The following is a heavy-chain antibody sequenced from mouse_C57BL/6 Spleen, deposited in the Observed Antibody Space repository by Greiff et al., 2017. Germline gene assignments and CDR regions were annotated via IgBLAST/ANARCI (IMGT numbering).Heavy chain of an antibody. CDR3: ASTYSNVFAY. CDR2: ISDGGSYT. J-gene: IGHJ3*01. CDR1: GYTFSSYA. Sequence: EVKLVEPGGGLVKPGGSLKLSCAASGYTFSSYAMSWVRQTPEKRLEWVATISDGGSYTNYPDNVKGRFTFPRDNAKNNLYLQMSHLKSEDTARYYCASTYSNVFAYWGQGTLVTVSA. D-gene: IGHD2-5*01. V-gene: IGHV5-4*03.